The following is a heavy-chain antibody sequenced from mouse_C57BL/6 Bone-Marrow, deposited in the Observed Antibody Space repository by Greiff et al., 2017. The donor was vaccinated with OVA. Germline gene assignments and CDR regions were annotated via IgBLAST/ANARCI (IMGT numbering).Heavy chain of an antibody. CDR3: ARERAGITTVVRYFDV. CDR2: VYPYNGGT. CDR1: GFTFTDYY. V-gene: IGHV1-36*01. Sequence: EVQLQQSGPVLVKPGPSVKISCKASGFTFTDYYMHWVKQSHGKSLEWIGLVYPYNGGTSYNQKFKGKATLTVDTSSSTAYMELNSLTSEDSAVYYCARERAGITTVVRYFDVWGTGTTVTVSS. D-gene: IGHD1-1*01. J-gene: IGHJ1*03.